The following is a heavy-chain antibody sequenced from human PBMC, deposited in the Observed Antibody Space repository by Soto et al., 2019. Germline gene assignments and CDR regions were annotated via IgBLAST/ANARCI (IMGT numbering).Heavy chain of an antibody. CDR3: ASSPNDYYDSSGYPDY. CDR2: INHSGST. V-gene: IGHV4-34*01. Sequence: PSETLSLTCAVYGGSFSGYYWSWIRQPPGKGLEWIGEINHSGSTNYNPSLKSRVTISVDTSKNQFSLKLSSVTAADTAVYYCASSPNDYYDSSGYPDYWGQGPLVTVSS. CDR1: GGSFSGYY. J-gene: IGHJ4*02. D-gene: IGHD3-22*01.